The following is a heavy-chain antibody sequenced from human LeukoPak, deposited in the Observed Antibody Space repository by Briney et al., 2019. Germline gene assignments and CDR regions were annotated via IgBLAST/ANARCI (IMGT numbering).Heavy chain of an antibody. CDR2: INPNSGGT. V-gene: IGHV1-2*02. J-gene: IGHJ6*02. D-gene: IGHD1-26*01. CDR1: GYTFTGYY. Sequence: ASVKVSCKASGYTFTGYYMHWVRQAPGQGLEWMGWINPNSGGTNYAQKFQGRVTMTRDTSISTAYMELSRLRSDDTAVYYCARAEGSIREDYYYYGMDVWGQGTTVTVSS. CDR3: ARAEGSIREDYYYYGMDV.